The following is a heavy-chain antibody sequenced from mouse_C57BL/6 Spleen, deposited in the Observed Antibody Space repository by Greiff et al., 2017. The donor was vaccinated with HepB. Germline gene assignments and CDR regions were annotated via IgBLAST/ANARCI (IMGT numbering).Heavy chain of an antibody. D-gene: IGHD1-3*01. CDR3: ARGEWEGFAY. CDR1: GYTFTSYW. J-gene: IGHJ3*01. CDR2: IYPSDSET. V-gene: IGHV1-61*01. Sequence: QVQLQQPGAELVRPGSSVKLSCKASGYTFTSYWMDWVKQRPGQGLEWIGNIYPSDSETHYNQKFKDKATLTVDKSSSTAYMQLSSLTSEDSAVYYCARGEWEGFAYWGQGTLVTVSA.